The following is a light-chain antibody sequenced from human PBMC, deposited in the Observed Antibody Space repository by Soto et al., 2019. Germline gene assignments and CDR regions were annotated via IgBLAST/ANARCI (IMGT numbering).Light chain of an antibody. CDR3: QQYNDWPPWT. J-gene: IGKJ1*01. CDR1: QSVSTN. CDR2: DAS. Sequence: EIVMTQSPGSLSVSPGERATLSCRASQSVSTNLAWYQQKPGQAPRLLIYDASARATGIPARFSGSGSGTEFTLSISSLQSEDCAIYYCQQYNDWPPWTFGQGTKVEIK. V-gene: IGKV3-15*01.